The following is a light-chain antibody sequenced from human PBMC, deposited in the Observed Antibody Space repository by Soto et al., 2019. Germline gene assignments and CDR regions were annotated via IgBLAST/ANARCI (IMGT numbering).Light chain of an antibody. J-gene: IGKJ4*01. CDR3: QHFDNFPLT. CDR2: DAS. V-gene: IGKV1-33*01. Sequence: DIEMTQSPSSLSASVGDRVTITCQASQDISTYLNWYQQKPGKAPKLLIYDASNLETGVPLKFSGSGSGTDFTFTITSLQPEDIATYFCQHFDNFPLTCGGGTKVDIK. CDR1: QDISTY.